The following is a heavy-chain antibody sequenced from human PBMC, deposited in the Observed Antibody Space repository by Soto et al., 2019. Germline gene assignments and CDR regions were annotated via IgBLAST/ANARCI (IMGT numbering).Heavy chain of an antibody. CDR3: ARTAPMDAGDKYYYDF. D-gene: IGHD3-16*01. J-gene: IGHJ4*02. V-gene: IGHV1-69*13. CDR2: IIPFFGTA. CDR1: GGTFSTFG. Sequence: SGKVSCKTSGGTFSTFGISWVRQAPGQGLEWMGGIIPFFGTAEYSQKFEDRITITADESTNTVYMDLRSLTSEDTAIYYCARTAPMDAGDKYYYDFWGQGALVTVSS.